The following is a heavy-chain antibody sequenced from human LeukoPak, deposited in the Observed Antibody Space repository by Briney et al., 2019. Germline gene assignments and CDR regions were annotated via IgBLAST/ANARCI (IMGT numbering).Heavy chain of an antibody. Sequence: ASVKVSCYASGYTFTSYDTNWGRRATGQGVGWMGGLNLNSGNTGYAQKCQGRVTITKNTSISTAYMELSSLRSEDPAVYYCARELHHHILTGYQNWFAPWGQGTLVTVSS. J-gene: IGHJ5*02. V-gene: IGHV1-8*01. CDR3: ARELHHHILTGYQNWFAP. D-gene: IGHD3-9*01. CDR1: GYTFTSYD. CDR2: LNLNSGNT.